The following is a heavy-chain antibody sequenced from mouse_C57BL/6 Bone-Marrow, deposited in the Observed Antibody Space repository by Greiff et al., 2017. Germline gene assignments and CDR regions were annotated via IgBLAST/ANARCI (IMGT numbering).Heavy chain of an antibody. D-gene: IGHD2-12*01. CDR3: AREGAYDYAMDY. J-gene: IGHJ4*01. V-gene: IGHV1-81*01. CDR1: GYTFTSYG. CDR2: IYPRSGNT. Sequence: LEESGAELARPGASVKLSCKASGYTFTSYGISWVKQRTGQGLEWIGEIYPRSGNTYYNEKFKGKATLTADKSSSTAYMELRSLTSEDSAVYFCAREGAYDYAMDYWGQGTSVTVSS.